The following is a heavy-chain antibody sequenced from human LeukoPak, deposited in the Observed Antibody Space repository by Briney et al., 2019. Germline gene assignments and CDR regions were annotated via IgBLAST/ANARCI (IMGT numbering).Heavy chain of an antibody. V-gene: IGHV1-2*02. CDR1: GYTFTGYY. CDR3: ARVVNDFWSGYYYQWFDP. Sequence: ASVKVSCKASGYTFTGYYMHWVRQAPGQGLEWMGWINPNSGGTNYAQKFQGRVTMTRDTSISTAYMELSRLRSDDTAVYYCARVVNDFWSGYYYQWFDPWGQGTLVTVSS. D-gene: IGHD3-3*01. CDR2: INPNSGGT. J-gene: IGHJ5*02.